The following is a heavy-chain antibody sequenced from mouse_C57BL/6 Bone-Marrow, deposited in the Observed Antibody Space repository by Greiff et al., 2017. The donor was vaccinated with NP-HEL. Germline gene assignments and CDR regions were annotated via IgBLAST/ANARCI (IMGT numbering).Heavy chain of an antibody. CDR1: GFTFSNYW. CDR2: IRLKSDKYAT. D-gene: IGHD1-1*01. J-gene: IGHJ2*01. Sequence: EVKLQESGGGLVQPGGSMKLSCVASGFTFSNYWMNWVRPSPEKGLEWVAQIRLKSDKYATPYAESVKGRFTISRDDSKRIVYRQRNTLRADDTGIYDCTGGSTNFDYWGQGTTLTVSS. CDR3: TGGSTNFDY. V-gene: IGHV6-3*01.